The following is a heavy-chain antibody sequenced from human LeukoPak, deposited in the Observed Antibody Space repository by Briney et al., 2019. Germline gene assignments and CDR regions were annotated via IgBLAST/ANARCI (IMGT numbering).Heavy chain of an antibody. CDR1: GFIFSNYA. V-gene: IGHV3-30*18. J-gene: IGHJ2*01. CDR2: ISYDGSKK. CDR3: AKRNGDWYWYFDL. D-gene: IGHD4-17*01. Sequence: GGSLRLSCAASGFIFSNYAIHWVRQAPGKGLEWVAVISYDGSKKSYADSVKGRFTISRDNSKNTLYLQMNSLRAEDTAVYYCAKRNGDWYWYFDLWGRGTLVTVSS.